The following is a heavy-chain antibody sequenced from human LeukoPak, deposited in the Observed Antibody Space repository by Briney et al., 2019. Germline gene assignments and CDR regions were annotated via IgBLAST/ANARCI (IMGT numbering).Heavy chain of an antibody. CDR2: IRYDGSHK. V-gene: IGHV3-30*02. CDR3: AKDLGYLTLVGLRLIDC. J-gene: IGHJ4*02. Sequence: GGSLRLSCAASGFTFSSYGIHWVRQAPGKGREGVTFIRYDGSHKYYADSVKGRFTVSRDNSKNTLYLQMNSLRAEDTAVYFCAKDLGYLTLVGLRLIDCWGQGTLVTVSS. D-gene: IGHD3-22*01. CDR1: GFTFSSYG.